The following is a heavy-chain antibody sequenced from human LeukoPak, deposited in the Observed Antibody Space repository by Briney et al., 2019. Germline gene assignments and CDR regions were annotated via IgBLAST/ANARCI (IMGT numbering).Heavy chain of an antibody. CDR2: IYSGGST. J-gene: IGHJ4*02. CDR3: ARVGPILTGYYGY. Sequence: GGSLRLSYAASGFTVSSNYMSWVRQAPGKGLEWVSVIYSGGSTYYADSVKGRFTISRDNSKNTLYLQMNSLRAEDTAVYYCARVGPILTGYYGYWGQGTLVTVSS. CDR1: GFTVSSNY. D-gene: IGHD3-9*01. V-gene: IGHV3-53*01.